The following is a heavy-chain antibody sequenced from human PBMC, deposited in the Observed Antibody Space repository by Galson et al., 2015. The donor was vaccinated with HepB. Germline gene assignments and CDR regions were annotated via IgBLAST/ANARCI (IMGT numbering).Heavy chain of an antibody. Sequence: SLRLSCAASGFTFTIYGMHWVRQAPGKGLEWVAVIWSDGGNKYYADSVKGRFAISRDNSKNTLYLQMNSLRAEDTAIYYCAKGEVGYCSGDSCYIGTTFDYWGRGALVTVSS. V-gene: IGHV3-33*06. CDR2: IWSDGGNK. CDR3: AKGEVGYCSGDSCYIGTTFDY. CDR1: GFTFTIYG. J-gene: IGHJ4*02. D-gene: IGHD2-15*01.